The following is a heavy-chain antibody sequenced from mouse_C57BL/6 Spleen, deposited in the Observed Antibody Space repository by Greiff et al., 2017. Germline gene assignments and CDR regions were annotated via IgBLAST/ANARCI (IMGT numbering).Heavy chain of an antibody. CDR1: GYTFTSYW. CDR2: IDPSDSYT. CDR3: ERRDYDPAWFAY. D-gene: IGHD2-4*01. V-gene: IGHV1-69*01. Sequence: QVQLQQPGAELVMPGASVKLSCKASGYTFTSYWMHWVKQRPGQGLEWIGEIDPSDSYTNYNQKFKGKSTLTVDKSSSTAYMQLSSLTSADSAVYYCERRDYDPAWFAYWGQGTLVTVSA. J-gene: IGHJ3*01.